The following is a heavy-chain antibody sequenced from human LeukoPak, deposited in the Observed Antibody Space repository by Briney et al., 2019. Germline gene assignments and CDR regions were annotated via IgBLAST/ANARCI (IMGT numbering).Heavy chain of an antibody. D-gene: IGHD3-22*01. CDR2: IYYSGST. CDR3: ARVGSMIVVVPYFDY. V-gene: IGHV4-59*01. Sequence: RPSETLSLTCTVSGGSISSYYWSWIRQPPGKGLEWIGYIYYSGSTNYNPSLKSRVTISVDTSKNQFSLKLSSVTAADTAVYYCARVGSMIVVVPYFDYWGQGTLVTVSS. CDR1: GGSISSYY. J-gene: IGHJ4*02.